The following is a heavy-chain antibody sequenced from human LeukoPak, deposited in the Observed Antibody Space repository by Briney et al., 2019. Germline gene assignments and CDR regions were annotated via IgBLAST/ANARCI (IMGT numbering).Heavy chain of an antibody. D-gene: IGHD6-13*01. CDR2: ISGSGDST. CDR3: AKTRPLDSSSWSHGDY. V-gene: IGHV3-23*01. Sequence: GGSLRLSCAASGFTFSRNAMSWVRQAPGKGLEWVSAISGSGDSTYYGDSVKGRFTISRDNSKNTLYLQMNSLRAEGTAVYYCAKTRPLDSSSWSHGDYWGQGTLVTVSS. J-gene: IGHJ4*02. CDR1: GFTFSRNA.